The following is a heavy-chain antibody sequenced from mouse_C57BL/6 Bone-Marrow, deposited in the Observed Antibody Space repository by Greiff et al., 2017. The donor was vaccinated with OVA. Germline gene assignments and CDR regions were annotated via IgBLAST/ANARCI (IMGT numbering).Heavy chain of an antibody. Sequence: QVHVKQSGAELVRPGTSVKMSCKASGYTFTNYWIGWAKQRPGHGLEWIGDIYPGGGYTNYNEKFKGKATLTADKSSSTAYMQFSSLTSEDSAIYYCARRYYGSSHPYFDYWGQGTTLTVSS. D-gene: IGHD1-1*01. CDR1: GYTFTNYW. V-gene: IGHV1-63*01. CDR2: IYPGGGYT. J-gene: IGHJ2*01. CDR3: ARRYYGSSHPYFDY.